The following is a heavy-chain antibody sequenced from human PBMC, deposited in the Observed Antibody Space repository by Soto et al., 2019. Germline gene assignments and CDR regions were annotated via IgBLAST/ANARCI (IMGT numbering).Heavy chain of an antibody. CDR2: IYYSGST. V-gene: IGHV4-59*01. D-gene: IGHD6-19*01. Sequence: PSETLSLTCSVSGGSISSYYLSWIRQPPGKGLEWIGYIYYSGSTNYNPSLKSRVTISVDTSKNQFSLKLSSVTAADTAVYYCAIASSGWSNYYYGMDVWGQGTTVTVSS. CDR1: GGSISSYY. J-gene: IGHJ6*02. CDR3: AIASSGWSNYYYGMDV.